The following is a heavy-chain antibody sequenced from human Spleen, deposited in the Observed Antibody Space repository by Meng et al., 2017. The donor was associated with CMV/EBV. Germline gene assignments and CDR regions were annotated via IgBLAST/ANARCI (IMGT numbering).Heavy chain of an antibody. CDR3: AYELHAEYFQH. CDR1: GFSLSTARVD. D-gene: IGHD1-7*01. CDR2: IYWDDDK. J-gene: IGHJ1*01. Sequence: TCTFCGFSLSTARVDVGWIRQPAGKALEWLALIYWDDDKRYSPSLKSRLTITKDTSKNQVVLTMTNMDPVDTATYYCAYELHAEYFQHWGQGTLVTVSS. V-gene: IGHV2-5*02.